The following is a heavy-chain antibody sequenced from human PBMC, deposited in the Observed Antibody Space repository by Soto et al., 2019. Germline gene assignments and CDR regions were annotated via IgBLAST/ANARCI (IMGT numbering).Heavy chain of an antibody. CDR1: GFTFSSYS. V-gene: IGHV3-21*01. J-gene: IGHJ4*02. D-gene: IGHD3-3*01. CDR3: ARDYWGTISIDY. CDR2: ISSSSSYI. Sequence: EVQLVESGGGLVKPGGSLRLSCAASGFTFSSYSMNWVRQAPGKGLEWVSSISSSSSYIYYADSVKGRFTISRDNAKNSPYLQMNSLGAEDTAVYYCARDYWGTISIDYWGQGTLVTVSS.